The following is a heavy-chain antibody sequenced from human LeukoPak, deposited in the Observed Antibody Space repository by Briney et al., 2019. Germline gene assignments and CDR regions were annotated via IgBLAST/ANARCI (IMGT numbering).Heavy chain of an antibody. Sequence: GASVKVSCKASGYTFTGYYMHWVRQAPGQGLEWMGWINPNSGGTNYAQKFQGRATMTRDTSISTAYMELSRLRSDDTAVYYCARVSSIAVAGREAFDIWGQGTMVTVSS. D-gene: IGHD6-19*01. J-gene: IGHJ3*02. V-gene: IGHV1-2*02. CDR1: GYTFTGYY. CDR2: INPNSGGT. CDR3: ARVSSIAVAGREAFDI.